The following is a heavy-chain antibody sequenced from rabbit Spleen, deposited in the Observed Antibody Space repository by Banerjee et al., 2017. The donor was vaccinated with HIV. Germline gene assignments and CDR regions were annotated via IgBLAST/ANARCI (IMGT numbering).Heavy chain of an antibody. V-gene: IGHV1S40*01. Sequence: QSLEESGGDLVKPGASLTLTCTASGFSFSSSDYMCWVRQAPGKGLEWIACIDAGSSGTTAYANWAKGRFTISKTSSTTVTLQMTSLTAADTATYFCARDGGGSGSVWPYYFNLWGQGTLVTVS. CDR1: GFSFSSSDY. J-gene: IGHJ4*01. D-gene: IGHD4-2*01. CDR2: IDAGSSGTT. CDR3: ARDGGGSGSVWPYYFNL.